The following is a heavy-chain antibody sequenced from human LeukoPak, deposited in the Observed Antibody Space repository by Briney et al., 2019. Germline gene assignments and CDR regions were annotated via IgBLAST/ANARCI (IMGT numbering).Heavy chain of an antibody. CDR1: GFTFSSYS. V-gene: IGHV3-21*04. CDR2: ISSSSSYI. CDR3: AKDLGCSGGSCYSSIFDY. D-gene: IGHD2-15*01. J-gene: IGHJ4*02. Sequence: PGGSLRLSCAASGFTFSSYSMTWVRQAPGKGLEWVSSISSSSSYIYYADSVKGRFTISRDNAKNSLYLQMNSLRAEDTAVYYCAKDLGCSGGSCYSSIFDYWGQGTLVTVSS.